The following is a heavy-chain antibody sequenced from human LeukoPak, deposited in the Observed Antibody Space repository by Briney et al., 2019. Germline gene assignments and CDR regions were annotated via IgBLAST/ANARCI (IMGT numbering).Heavy chain of an antibody. Sequence: GESLKISCKGSGYSFTSYWIGWVRQMPGKGLEWMGIIYPGDADTRYSPSFQGQVTILADKSISTAYLQWSSLKASDTAMYYCARRAPGSLYYFDYWGQGTLVTVSS. V-gene: IGHV5-51*01. CDR3: ARRAPGSLYYFDY. CDR1: GYSFTSYW. CDR2: IYPGDADT. J-gene: IGHJ4*02.